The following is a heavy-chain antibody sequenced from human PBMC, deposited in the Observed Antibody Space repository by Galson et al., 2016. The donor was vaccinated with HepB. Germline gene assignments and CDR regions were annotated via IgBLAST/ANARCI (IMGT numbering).Heavy chain of an antibody. CDR1: GFTFSSYW. J-gene: IGHJ3*02. CDR2: INSDGSST. Sequence: SLRLSCAASGFTFSSYWMHWVRQAPGKGLVWVSRINSDGSSTSYADSVKGRFTISRDNAKNTLYLQMNSLRAEDTAVYYCARVCRSGGSCYSEHYDAFDIWGQGTMVTVSS. CDR3: ARVCRSGGSCYSEHYDAFDI. V-gene: IGHV3-74*01. D-gene: IGHD2-15*01.